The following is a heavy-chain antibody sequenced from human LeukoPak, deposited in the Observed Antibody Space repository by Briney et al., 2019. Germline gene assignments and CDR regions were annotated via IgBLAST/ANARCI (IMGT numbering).Heavy chain of an antibody. J-gene: IGHJ4*02. Sequence: PGGSLRLSCAASGFIFSDYYISWIRQAPGKGLKWVSYISSSGSTIHYADSVKGRFTISRDNAKNSLYLQMNSLRAEDTAVYYCARGNSGCDYFDPWGQGTLVTVSS. V-gene: IGHV3-11*01. CDR1: GFIFSDYY. CDR3: ARGNSGCDYFDP. D-gene: IGHD5-12*01. CDR2: ISSSGSTI.